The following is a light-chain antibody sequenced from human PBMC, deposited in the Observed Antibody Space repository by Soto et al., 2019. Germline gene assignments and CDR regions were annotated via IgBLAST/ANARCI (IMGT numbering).Light chain of an antibody. J-gene: IGKJ3*01. CDR3: QQLNSYVFA. CDR2: AAS. Sequence: DIQLTQSPSFLSASVGDRVTITCRASQDVSRYLAWFQQKPGKAPNLLIYAASTLRGGVPSRFSGSGSETEFTRTISSLQPEDFATYYCQQLNSYVFAFGPGTKVDIK. V-gene: IGKV1-9*01. CDR1: QDVSRY.